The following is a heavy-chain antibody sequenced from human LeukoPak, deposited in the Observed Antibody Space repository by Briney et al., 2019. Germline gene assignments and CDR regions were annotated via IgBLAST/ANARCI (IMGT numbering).Heavy chain of an antibody. J-gene: IGHJ4*02. CDR3: AKDGGIQLWLPYYFDY. CDR1: GFTFSSYA. CDR2: ISGSGGST. Sequence: GGSLRLSCVASGFTFSSYAMSWVRQAPGKGLEWVSAISGSGGSTYYADSVKGRFTISRDNSKNTLYLQMNSLRAEDTAVYYCAKDGGIQLWLPYYFDYWGQGTLVTVSS. D-gene: IGHD5-18*01. V-gene: IGHV3-23*01.